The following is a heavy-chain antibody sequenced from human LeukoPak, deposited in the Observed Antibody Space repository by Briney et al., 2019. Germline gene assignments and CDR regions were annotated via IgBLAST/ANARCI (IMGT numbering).Heavy chain of an antibody. D-gene: IGHD3-22*01. CDR2: INRDGSST. CDR1: GFTFSSYW. J-gene: IGHJ4*02. CDR3: VRAYYYDSSGYYYAS. Sequence: GGSLRLSCAASGFTFSSYWMHWVRQGPGKGPVWVSRINRDGSSTDYADSVKGRFTISRDNAKNMANLQMNSLRAEDTAVYYCVRAYYYDSSGYYYASWGQGTLVTVSS. V-gene: IGHV3-74*01.